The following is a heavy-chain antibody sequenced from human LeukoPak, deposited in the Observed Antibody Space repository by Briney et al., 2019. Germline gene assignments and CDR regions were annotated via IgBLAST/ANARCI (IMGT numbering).Heavy chain of an antibody. CDR3: AKTRWSIRYFDY. CDR2: IGTAGDT. D-gene: IGHD2-8*02. J-gene: IGHJ4*02. V-gene: IGHV3-13*01. Sequence: GGSLRLSCAASGFTFSSYDMHWVRQATGKGLEWVSAIGTAGDTYYPGSVKGRFTISRENAKNSLYLQMNSLRAEDTAVYYCAKTRWSIRYFDYWGQGTLVTVSS. CDR1: GFTFSSYD.